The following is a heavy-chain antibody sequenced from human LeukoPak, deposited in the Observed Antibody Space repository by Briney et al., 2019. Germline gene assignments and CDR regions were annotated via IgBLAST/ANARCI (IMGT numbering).Heavy chain of an antibody. D-gene: IGHD3-16*01. CDR3: ARLRSALWDY. J-gene: IGHJ4*02. V-gene: IGHV4-39*01. Sequence: SETLSLTCTVSGGSFSSSDYYWGWIRQPPGKGLEWIGSFYYSGSTYYNPSPKSRVTISGDTSKNQFSLNLRSVTATDTAVYYCARLRSALWDYWGQGTLVTVSS. CDR2: FYYSGST. CDR1: GGSFSSSDYY.